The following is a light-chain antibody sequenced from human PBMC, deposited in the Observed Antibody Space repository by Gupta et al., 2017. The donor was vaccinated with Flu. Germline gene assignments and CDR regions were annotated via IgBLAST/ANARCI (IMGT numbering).Light chain of an antibody. V-gene: IGKV2-28*01. CDR1: QSLLHSTGYIY. Sequence: EIVMTQSPLSLPVTPGEPASISCRSSQSLLHSTGYIYLDWYLQKPGQSPQLLIYLGSSRASGVPDRFSGSGSDTDFTLKSSRVEAEDVGIYYCMQGLQTPSFGHGTKVDIK. CDR3: MQGLQTPS. J-gene: IGKJ3*01. CDR2: LGS.